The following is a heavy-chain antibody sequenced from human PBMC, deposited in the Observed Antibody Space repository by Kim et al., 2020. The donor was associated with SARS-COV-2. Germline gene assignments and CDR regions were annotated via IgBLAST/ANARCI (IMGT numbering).Heavy chain of an antibody. CDR2: ISWNSGSI. CDR1: GFTFDDYA. CDR3: AKAGYYDYVWGCYRYDYYYYYGMDV. Sequence: GGTLRLSCAASGFTFDDYAMHWVRQAQGKGLEWVSGISWNSGSIGYADSVKARFTISSDNAKNALYLQMNSLRAEATALYYCAKAGYYDYVWGCYRYDYYYYYGMDVWGQGTTVTVSS. J-gene: IGHJ6*02. D-gene: IGHD3-16*02. V-gene: IGHV3-9*01.